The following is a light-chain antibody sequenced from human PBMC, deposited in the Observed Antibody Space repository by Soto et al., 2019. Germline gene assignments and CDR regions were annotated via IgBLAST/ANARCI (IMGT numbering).Light chain of an antibody. Sequence: QSVLTQPPSASASLGASVTLTCTLSSGYSNYKVDWYQQRPGKGPRFVMRVGTGGIVGSKGDGIPDRFSVLGSGLNRYLTIKNIQEEYESDYHCGADHGSGSNFVHVVFGGGTKLTVL. CDR2: VGTGGIVG. CDR3: GADHGSGSNFVHVV. V-gene: IGLV9-49*01. J-gene: IGLJ2*01. CDR1: SGYSNYK.